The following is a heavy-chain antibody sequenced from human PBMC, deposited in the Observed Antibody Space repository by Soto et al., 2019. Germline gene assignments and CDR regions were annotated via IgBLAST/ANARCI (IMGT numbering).Heavy chain of an antibody. D-gene: IGHD3-16*01. V-gene: IGHV3-11*01. CDR2: ISKSGSII. Sequence: PGGSLRLSCAASGFTFSDYYMSWLRQPPGKGLEWVSYISKSGSIIHFADSVKGRFAISRDNAKNTLYLQMSSLRAEDTALYYCARDLSPYSDYYDESTSETWFDPWGQGNLVTVSS. CDR1: GFTFSDYY. J-gene: IGHJ5*02. CDR3: ARDLSPYSDYYDESTSETWFDP.